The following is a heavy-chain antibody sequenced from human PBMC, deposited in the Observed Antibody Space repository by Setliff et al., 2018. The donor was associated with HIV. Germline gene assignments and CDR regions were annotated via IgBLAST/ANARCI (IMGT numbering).Heavy chain of an antibody. CDR2: LSSKGQA. D-gene: IGHD2-21*01. Sequence: SETLSLTCTVSGGSISRSTHHWAWIRQPPGKGLEWIGALSSKGQAYYNPSLKSRVAISIDSSKNLFSLRLDSLTAADPAVYYCAAQDLDLVKYYYMDYWGPGALVTVSS. J-gene: IGHJ4*02. CDR3: AAQDLDLVKYYYMDY. CDR1: GGSISRSTHH. V-gene: IGHV4-39*07.